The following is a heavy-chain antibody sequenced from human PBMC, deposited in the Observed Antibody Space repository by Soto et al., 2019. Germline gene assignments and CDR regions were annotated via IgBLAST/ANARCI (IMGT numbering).Heavy chain of an antibody. CDR1: GYTFTSYG. Sequence: ASVKVSCKASGYTFTSYGISWVRQAPGQGLVWMGWISAYNGNTKYAQKLQGRVTMTTDTSTSTAYMELRSLRSDDTAVYYCARKVHYDSSVYQNFDYWGQGTPVTVSS. CDR2: ISAYNGNT. V-gene: IGHV1-18*04. CDR3: ARKVHYDSSVYQNFDY. D-gene: IGHD3-22*01. J-gene: IGHJ4*02.